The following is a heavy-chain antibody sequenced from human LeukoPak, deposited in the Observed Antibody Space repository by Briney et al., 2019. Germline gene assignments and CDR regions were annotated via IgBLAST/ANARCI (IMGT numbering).Heavy chain of an antibody. J-gene: IGHJ3*02. D-gene: IGHD3-3*01. CDR2: ISSSSSNI. Sequence: PGGSLRHSCAASGFTFSSYGMTWVRQAPGKGREWVSYISSSSSNIYYADSVKGRFTISRDNAKNSLYLQMNSLRAEDTAVYYCARGGMYFDFWSGYGDAFDIWGQGTMVTVSS. CDR3: ARGGMYFDFWSGYGDAFDI. V-gene: IGHV3-48*01. CDR1: GFTFSSYG.